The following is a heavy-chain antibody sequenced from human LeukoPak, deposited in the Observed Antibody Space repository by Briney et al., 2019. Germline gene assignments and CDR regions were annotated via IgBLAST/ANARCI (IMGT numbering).Heavy chain of an antibody. CDR3: ARVRGSYHFDY. CDR1: GFTFSGYS. D-gene: IGHD1-26*01. J-gene: IGHJ4*02. V-gene: IGHV3-48*01. CDR2: ITSSSSAI. Sequence: GGSLRLSCAASGFTFSGYSMNWVRQAPGKGLEWVSYITSSSSAIYYADSVKGRFIISRDNAKNSLYLQMNSLRAEDTAVYYCARVRGSYHFDYWGQGTLVTVSS.